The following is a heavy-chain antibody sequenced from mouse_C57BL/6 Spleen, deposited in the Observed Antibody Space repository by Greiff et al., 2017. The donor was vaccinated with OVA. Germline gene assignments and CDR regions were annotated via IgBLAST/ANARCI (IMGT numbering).Heavy chain of an antibody. CDR3: ARWGTVVAAPYYFDY. J-gene: IGHJ2*01. V-gene: IGHV1-69*01. CDR2: IDPSDSYT. D-gene: IGHD1-1*01. CDR1: GYTFTSYW. Sequence: QVQLKQPGAELVMPGASVKLSCKASGYTFTSYWMHWVKQRPGQGLEWIGEIDPSDSYTNYNQKFKGKSTLTVDKSSSTAYMQLSSLTSEDSAVYYCARWGTVVAAPYYFDYWGQGTTLTVSS.